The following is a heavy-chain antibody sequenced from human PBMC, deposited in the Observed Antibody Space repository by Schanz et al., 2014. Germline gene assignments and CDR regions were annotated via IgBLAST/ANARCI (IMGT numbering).Heavy chain of an antibody. J-gene: IGHJ6*01. CDR1: GFTFSTYY. Sequence: EVQLVESGGGLAKPGGSLRLSCAASGFTFSTYYMNWVRQAPGKGLEWVSSIVGGGGITYYADPVKGRFTISRDNSKNTLYLQMKSLRVEDTAVYYCVKDPDKYNWNDVEGMDVWGPGTTXTVSS. V-gene: IGHV3-23*04. CDR2: IVGGGGIT. D-gene: IGHD1-1*01. CDR3: VKDPDKYNWNDVEGMDV.